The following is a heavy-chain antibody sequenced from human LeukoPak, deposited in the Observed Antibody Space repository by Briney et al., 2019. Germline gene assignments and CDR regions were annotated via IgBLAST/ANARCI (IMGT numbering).Heavy chain of an antibody. J-gene: IGHJ4*02. Sequence: SETLSLTCTVSGDSISSYYWGWIRQPAGKGLEWIGRVEASGSTNYNPSLKSRVTISVDTSKNQFSLKLSSVTAADTAVYYCAREKLRFLDYWGQGTLVTVSS. CDR2: VEASGST. D-gene: IGHD5-12*01. CDR3: AREKLRFLDY. CDR1: GDSISSYY. V-gene: IGHV4-4*07.